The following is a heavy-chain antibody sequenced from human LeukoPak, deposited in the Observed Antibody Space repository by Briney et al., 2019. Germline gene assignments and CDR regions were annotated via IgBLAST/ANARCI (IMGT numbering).Heavy chain of an antibody. CDR2: ISGSGGTT. Sequence: GGSLRLSCAASGFTFSSYAMSWVRQAPGKGLEWVSTISGSGGTTFYADSVKGRFTISRDNSKNTLYLQMNSLRAEDTAVYYCARDAAAGIWDYWGQGTLVTVSS. V-gene: IGHV3-23*01. CDR1: GFTFSSYA. CDR3: ARDAAAGIWDY. D-gene: IGHD6-13*01. J-gene: IGHJ4*02.